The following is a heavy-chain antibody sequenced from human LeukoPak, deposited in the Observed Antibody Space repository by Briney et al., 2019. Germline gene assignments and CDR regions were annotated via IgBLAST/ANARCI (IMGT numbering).Heavy chain of an antibody. V-gene: IGHV3-23*01. CDR2: FSDSGAGT. CDR1: GXTFSSYA. Sequence: PGGSLRLSWAASGXTFSSYAMSWVRQAPGKGLEWVSAFSDSGAGTYYADSVKGRFTISRDNSKNTLYLQMKSLRAEDTAVYYCAKLLFGYCSRTSCLNWFDPWGQGTLVTVSS. D-gene: IGHD2-2*01. J-gene: IGHJ5*02. CDR3: AKLLFGYCSRTSCLNWFDP.